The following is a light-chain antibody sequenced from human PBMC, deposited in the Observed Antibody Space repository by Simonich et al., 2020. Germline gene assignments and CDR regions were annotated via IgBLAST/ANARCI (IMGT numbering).Light chain of an antibody. V-gene: IGLV3-27*01. CDR2: KYS. CDR3: YSAADNNWV. J-gene: IGLJ3*02. Sequence: SYELTQPSSVSVSPGQTARITCSGDVLAKKKYARWFKQKPGQAPVLVISKYSERPSGIPGRFSGSSSGTTVTLTISGAQFEDEADYYCYSAADNNWVFGGGTKLTVL. CDR1: VLAKKKY.